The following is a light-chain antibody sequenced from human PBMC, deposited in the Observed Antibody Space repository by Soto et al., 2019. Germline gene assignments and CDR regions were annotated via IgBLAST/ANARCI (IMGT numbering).Light chain of an antibody. CDR2: DTS. CDR1: QTVSNK. V-gene: IGKV3-11*01. J-gene: IGKJ1*01. CDR3: QQYGSSPRA. Sequence: TQSPATLSSSPGERATLSCRASQTVSNKLAWYQHKPGQAPRLLIYDTSNRATGIPARFSGSGSGTDFTLTISSLEPEDFAVYYCQQYGSSPRAFGQGTKVDIK.